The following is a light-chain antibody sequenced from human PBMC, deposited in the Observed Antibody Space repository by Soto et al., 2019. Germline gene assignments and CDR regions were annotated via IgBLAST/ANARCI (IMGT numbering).Light chain of an antibody. V-gene: IGKV1-5*01. CDR2: DAS. CDR3: QQYNSYPLT. CDR1: QSISSW. J-gene: IGKJ4*01. Sequence: DIQMTQSPSTLSASVGDRVTITCRASQSISSWLAWYQQKPWQAPKLLIYDASSLASGVPSRFSGSGSGTEFTLTISSLQPDDFASYYCQQYNSYPLTFGGGTKVEIK.